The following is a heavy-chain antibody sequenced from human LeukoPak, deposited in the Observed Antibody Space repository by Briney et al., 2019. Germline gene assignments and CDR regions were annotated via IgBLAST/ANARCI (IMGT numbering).Heavy chain of an antibody. J-gene: IGHJ3*02. CDR2: IYYSGST. CDR1: GGSISNYY. V-gene: IGHV4-59*08. CDR3: ARPQHDAFDI. D-gene: IGHD1-1*01. Sequence: PSETQSLTCTVSGGSISNYYWSWIRQPPGKGLEWIGYIYYSGSTNYNPSLKSRVTISVDTSKNQFSLKLSSVTAADTAVYYCARPQHDAFDIWGQGTMVTVSS.